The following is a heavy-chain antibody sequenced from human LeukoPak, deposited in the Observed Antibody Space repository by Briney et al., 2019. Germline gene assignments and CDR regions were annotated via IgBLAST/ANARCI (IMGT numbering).Heavy chain of an antibody. J-gene: IGHJ4*02. Sequence: PSETLSLTCTVSGDSINSLDLWSWVRQPPGKGMEWIGEIHHSGRTNYSPSLKSRAALSVDKSKNHFSLKLTSVTAADTAVYYCARTAKTLCNGASCYSDHWGRGILVSVSS. CDR1: GDSINSLDL. CDR2: IHHSGRT. CDR3: ARTAKTLCNGASCYSDH. V-gene: IGHV4-4*02. D-gene: IGHD2-15*01.